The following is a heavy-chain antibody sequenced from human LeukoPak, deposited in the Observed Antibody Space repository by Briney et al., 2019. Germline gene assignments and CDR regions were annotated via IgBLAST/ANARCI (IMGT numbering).Heavy chain of an antibody. J-gene: IGHJ3*02. CDR3: ARDPSGSYYTANAFDI. CDR1: GYTFSNYG. CDR2: IGAYKSNT. Sequence: ASVKVSCVASGYTFSNYGISWVRQAPGQRLEWMGWIGAYKSNTKYAQKLQDRVTMTTDTSTSTAYMELRSLTSDDTAVYYCARDPSGSYYTANAFDIWGQGTMVTVSS. D-gene: IGHD1-26*01. V-gene: IGHV1-18*01.